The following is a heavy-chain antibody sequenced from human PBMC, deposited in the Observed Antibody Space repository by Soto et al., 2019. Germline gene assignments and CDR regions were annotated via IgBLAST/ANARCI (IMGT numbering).Heavy chain of an antibody. Sequence: TSETLSLTCTVSGGSISSGGYYWSWIRQHPGKGLEWIGYIYYSGSTYYNPSLKSRVTISVDTSKNQFSLKLSSVTAADTAVYYCARFQVAYYYDSSGYRYLFDYWGQGTLVTVSS. V-gene: IGHV4-31*03. CDR1: GGSISSGGYY. CDR3: ARFQVAYYYDSSGYRYLFDY. J-gene: IGHJ4*02. D-gene: IGHD3-22*01. CDR2: IYYSGST.